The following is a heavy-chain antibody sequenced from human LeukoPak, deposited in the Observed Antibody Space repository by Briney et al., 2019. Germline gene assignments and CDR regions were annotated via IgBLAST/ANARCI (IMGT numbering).Heavy chain of an antibody. CDR1: GYTFTSYD. J-gene: IGHJ4*02. V-gene: IGHV1-8*01. Sequence: ASVKVSCKASGYTFTSYDINWVRQATGQGLEWMGWMNPNSGNTGYAQKFQGRVTMTRNTSISTAYMELSSLRSEDTAVYYCARETVAVGGRDDYWGQGTLATVSS. CDR2: MNPNSGNT. D-gene: IGHD6-19*01. CDR3: ARETVAVGGRDDY.